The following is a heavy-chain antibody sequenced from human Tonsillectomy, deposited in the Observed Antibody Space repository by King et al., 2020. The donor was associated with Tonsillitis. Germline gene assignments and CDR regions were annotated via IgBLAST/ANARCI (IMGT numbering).Heavy chain of an antibody. V-gene: IGHV3-30-3*01. CDR3: ARELYVSGSHTNQPSYF. J-gene: IGHJ4*02. CDR1: RFTFSSYA. CDR2: ISDDGSSK. D-gene: IGHD3-10*01. Sequence: VQLVESGGGVVQPGRSLRLSCAASRFTFSSYAMHWVRQAPGKGLQWVGAISDDGSSKYYADSVKGRFTISRDNSKNTLYLQMSSLRAEDTAVYYCARELYVSGSHTNQPSYFWGQGTLVTVSS.